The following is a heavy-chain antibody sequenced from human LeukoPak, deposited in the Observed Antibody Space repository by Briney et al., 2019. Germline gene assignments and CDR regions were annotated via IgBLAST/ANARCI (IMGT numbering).Heavy chain of an antibody. CDR1: GGSFSGYY. Sequence: SETLSLTCAVYGGSFSGYYWSWLRQPPGKGLEWIGEINHSGSTNYNPSLKSRVPISVDTSKNQFSLKLSSVTAADTAVYYCARNVRYYYYYGMDVWGQGTTVTVSS. CDR2: INHSGST. V-gene: IGHV4-34*01. CDR3: ARNVRYYYYYGMDV. J-gene: IGHJ6*02.